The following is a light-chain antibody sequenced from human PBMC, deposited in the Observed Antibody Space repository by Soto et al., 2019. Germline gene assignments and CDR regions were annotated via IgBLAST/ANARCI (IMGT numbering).Light chain of an antibody. CDR1: QSVSSY. CDR2: DVS. J-gene: IGKJ3*01. CDR3: QQRSNWPRFT. V-gene: IGKV3-11*01. Sequence: EIVLTQSPATLSLSPGERATLSCRASQSVSSYLAWYQQKPGQAPRLLIYDVSNRATGIPARFSDSGSGTDFTLTISSLEPEDFAVYYCQQRSNWPRFTFGPGTKVDIK.